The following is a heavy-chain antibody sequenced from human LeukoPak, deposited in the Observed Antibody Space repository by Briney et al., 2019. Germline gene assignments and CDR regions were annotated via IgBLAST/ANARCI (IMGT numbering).Heavy chain of an antibody. CDR3: ARMASGQYGDV. Sequence: GGSLRLSCAASRFTFSSYVMSWVRQAPGKGLECVSAISGSGHRTYYADSVKGRFTISRDNSKNTLYLQMNSLRAEDTAVYYCARMASGQYGDVWGQGTTVTVSS. J-gene: IGHJ6*02. V-gene: IGHV3-23*01. D-gene: IGHD2-8*01. CDR2: ISGSGHRT. CDR1: RFTFSSYV.